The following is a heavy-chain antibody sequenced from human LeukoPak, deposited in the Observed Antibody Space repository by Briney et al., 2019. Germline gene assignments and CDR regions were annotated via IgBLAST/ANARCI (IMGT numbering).Heavy chain of an antibody. Sequence: GGSLRLSCAASGFTFSSYGMHWVRQAPGKGLEWVAVISYDGSNKYYADSVKGRFTISRDNSKNTLYLQMNSLRAEDTAEYYCAKAAMGSSDYWGQGTLVTVSS. V-gene: IGHV3-30*18. D-gene: IGHD5-18*01. CDR3: AKAAMGSSDY. CDR2: ISYDGSNK. CDR1: GFTFSSYG. J-gene: IGHJ4*02.